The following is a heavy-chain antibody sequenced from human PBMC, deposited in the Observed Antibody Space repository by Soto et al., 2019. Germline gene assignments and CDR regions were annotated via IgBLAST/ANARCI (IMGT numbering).Heavy chain of an antibody. CDR1: GFTFSSYG. D-gene: IGHD3-10*01. V-gene: IGHV3-33*01. CDR2: IWYDGSNK. CDR3: ARDGGPYYYGSGSPRFYMDV. Sequence: QVQLVESGGGVVQPGRSLRLSCAASGFTFSSYGMHWVRQAPGKGLEWVAVIWYDGSNKYYADSVKGRFTISRDNSKNTLYLQMNSLRAEDTAVYYCARDGGPYYYGSGSPRFYMDVWGKGTTVTVSS. J-gene: IGHJ6*03.